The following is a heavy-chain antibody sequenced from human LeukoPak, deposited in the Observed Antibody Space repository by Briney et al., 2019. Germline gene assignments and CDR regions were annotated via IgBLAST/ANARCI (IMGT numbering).Heavy chain of an antibody. J-gene: IGHJ4*02. CDR1: GFTFSSYA. Sequence: GGSLRLPCVSSGFTFSSYALSWVRQAPGKGLEWVSSISGSGDSTYYADSVKGRFTIFRDNSKNTLYLHMDSLRAEDTAVYYCARSGINNFDYWGQGNLVTVSS. D-gene: IGHD1-26*01. CDR3: ARSGINNFDY. V-gene: IGHV3-23*01. CDR2: ISGSGDST.